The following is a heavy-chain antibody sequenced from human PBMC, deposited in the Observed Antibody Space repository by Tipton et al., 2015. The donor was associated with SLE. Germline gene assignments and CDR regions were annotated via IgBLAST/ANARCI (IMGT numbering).Heavy chain of an antibody. CDR2: INHSGST. D-gene: IGHD6-19*01. J-gene: IGHJ3*02. V-gene: IGHV4-34*01. Sequence: TLSLTCAVYGGSFSGYYWSWIRQPPGKGLEWIGEINHSGSTNYNPSLKSRVTISVDTSKNRFSLKVSSVTAADTAVYYCAISPEAVAGDAAFDSWGQGTIVTVSS. CDR1: GGSFSGYY. CDR3: AISPEAVAGDAAFDS.